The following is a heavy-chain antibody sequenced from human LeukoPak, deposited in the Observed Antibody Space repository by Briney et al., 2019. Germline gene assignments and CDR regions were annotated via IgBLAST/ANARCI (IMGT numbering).Heavy chain of an antibody. D-gene: IGHD3-22*01. CDR3: AREKLITMIVVVIKGDAFDI. Sequence: ASVKVSCKASGYTFTGYYMHWVRQAPGQGLEWMGWINPNSGGTNYAQKFQGRVTMTRDTSISTAYMELSRLRSDDTAVYYCAREKLITMIVVVIKGDAFDIWGQGTMVTVSS. CDR2: INPNSGGT. V-gene: IGHV1-2*02. CDR1: GYTFTGYY. J-gene: IGHJ3*02.